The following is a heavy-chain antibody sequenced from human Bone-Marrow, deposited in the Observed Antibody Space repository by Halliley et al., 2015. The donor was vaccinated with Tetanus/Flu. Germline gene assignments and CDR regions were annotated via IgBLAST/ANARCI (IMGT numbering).Heavy chain of an antibody. J-gene: IGHJ4*02. D-gene: IGHD3-3*01. CDR2: VFYSGTT. V-gene: IGHV4-59*12. CDR3: ARVTNFNYDYWSGFDY. Sequence: GYVFYSGTTNSSPSLKGRVTISLDMSNNQFSLNLDSVIAADTAMYYCARVTNFNYDYWSGFDYWGQGILVAVSS.